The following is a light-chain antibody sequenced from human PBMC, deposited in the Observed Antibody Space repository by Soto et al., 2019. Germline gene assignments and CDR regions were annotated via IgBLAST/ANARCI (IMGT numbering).Light chain of an antibody. CDR2: AAS. CDR1: QSISTY. CDR3: QQSFTTPYVA. J-gene: IGKJ1*01. Sequence: IQLTQSPSSLSASVGDRVTITCRASQSISTYLNWYQQKPGKAPRLLIYAASRLQSGVPSRFSGGGSGTDFTLTISSLQPEDFATYYGQQSFTTPYVAFGQGTKVDIK. V-gene: IGKV1-39*01.